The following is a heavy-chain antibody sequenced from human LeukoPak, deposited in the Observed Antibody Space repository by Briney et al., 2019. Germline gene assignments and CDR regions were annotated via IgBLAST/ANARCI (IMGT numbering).Heavy chain of an antibody. CDR3: ARDTGHGSGLNWFNP. CDR2: IYYSGST. Sequence: SETLSLTCTVSGGSISSYYWSWIRQPPGKGLGWIGYIYYSGSTNYNPSLKSRVTISVDTSKNQFSLKLSSVTAADTAVYYCARDTGHGSGLNWFNPWGQGTLVTVSS. V-gene: IGHV4-59*01. J-gene: IGHJ5*02. CDR1: GGSISSYY. D-gene: IGHD3-10*01.